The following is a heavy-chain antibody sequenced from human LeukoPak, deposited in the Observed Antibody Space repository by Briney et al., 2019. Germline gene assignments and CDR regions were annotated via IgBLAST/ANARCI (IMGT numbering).Heavy chain of an antibody. CDR1: GGSFSGYY. V-gene: IGHV4-34*01. CDR2: INHSGST. CDR3: ARGSLYYYYYMDV. J-gene: IGHJ6*03. Sequence: SETLSLTCAVYGGSFSGYYWSWIRQPPGKGLEWIGEINHSGSTNYNPSLKSRVTISVDTSKNQFSLKLSSVTAADTAVYYCARGSLYYYYYMDVWGKGTTVTVSS.